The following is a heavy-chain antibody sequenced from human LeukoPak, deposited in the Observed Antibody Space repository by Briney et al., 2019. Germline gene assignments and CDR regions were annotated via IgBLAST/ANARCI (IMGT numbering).Heavy chain of an antibody. D-gene: IGHD1-1*01. J-gene: IGHJ3*02. CDR2: ISGNGGYT. CDR3: ARFERALDAFDI. CDR1: GFTFSSYA. V-gene: IGHV3-23*01. Sequence: PGGSLRLSCAASGFTFSSYAMSWVRQAPGKGLERVSAISGNGGYTYYADSVKGRFTIPRDNSKNTLYLQMNSLRAEDTAVYYCARFERALDAFDIWGQGTMVTVSS.